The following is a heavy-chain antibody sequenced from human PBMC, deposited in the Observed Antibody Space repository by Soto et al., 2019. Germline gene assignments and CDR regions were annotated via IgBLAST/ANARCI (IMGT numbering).Heavy chain of an antibody. J-gene: IGHJ3*02. CDR2: MNPNSGNT. Sequence: GAPAEGSSKASRYVISAHYIHCGRQATGQGLEWMGWMNPNSGNTGYAQKFQGRVTMTRNTSISTAYIELSSLRSEDTAVYYCARGRPGLDAFDIWGQGTMVTVSS. V-gene: IGHV1-8*02. CDR3: ARGRPGLDAFDI. D-gene: IGHD3-10*01. CDR1: RYVISAHY.